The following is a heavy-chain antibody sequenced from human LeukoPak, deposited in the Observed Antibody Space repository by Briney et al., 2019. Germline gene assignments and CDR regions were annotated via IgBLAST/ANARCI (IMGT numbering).Heavy chain of an antibody. Sequence: ASVKVSCKASGYTFTSYAMHWVRQAPGQRLEWMGWINAGNGNTKYPQKFQGRVTITRDTSASTAYMELSSLRSEDTAVYYCASGVVITTPDDAFDIWGQGTMVTVSS. CDR3: ASGVVITTPDDAFDI. CDR2: INAGNGNT. J-gene: IGHJ3*02. CDR1: GYTFTSYA. D-gene: IGHD3-22*01. V-gene: IGHV1-3*01.